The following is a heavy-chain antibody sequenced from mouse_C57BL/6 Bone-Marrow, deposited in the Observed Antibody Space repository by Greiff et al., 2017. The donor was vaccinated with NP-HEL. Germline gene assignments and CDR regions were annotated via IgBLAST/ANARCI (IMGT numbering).Heavy chain of an antibody. V-gene: IGHV5-6*02. CDR2: ISSGGSYT. Sequence: EVKLMESGGDLVKPGGSLKLSCAASGFTFSSYGMSWVRQTPDKRLEWVATISSGGSYTYYPDSVKGRFTISRDNAKNTLYLQMSSLKSEDTAMYYCARRGLLFWFAVWGQGTLVTVSA. J-gene: IGHJ3*01. CDR1: GFTFSSYG. CDR3: ARRGLLFWFAV. D-gene: IGHD3-1*01.